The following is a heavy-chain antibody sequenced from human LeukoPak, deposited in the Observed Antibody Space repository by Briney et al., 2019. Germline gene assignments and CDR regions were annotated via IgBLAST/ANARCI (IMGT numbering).Heavy chain of an antibody. Sequence: SETLSLTCTVSGGSISSYYWSWIRQPPGKGLEWIGYIYYSGSTDYNPSLKSRVTISVDTSKNQFSLKLSSVTAAGTAVYYCARGQSLDYYYGMDVWGQGTTVTVSS. J-gene: IGHJ6*02. CDR3: ARGQSLDYYYGMDV. V-gene: IGHV4-59*08. CDR1: GGSISSYY. CDR2: IYYSGST.